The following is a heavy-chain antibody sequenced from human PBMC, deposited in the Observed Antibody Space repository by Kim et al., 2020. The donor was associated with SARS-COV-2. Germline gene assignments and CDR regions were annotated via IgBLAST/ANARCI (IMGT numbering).Heavy chain of an antibody. CDR3: ARDDRFRYGSGRFDH. D-gene: IGHD6-19*01. Sequence: QKLQNRVTMTTDTSTTTAYMELRSLRPDDTAVYYCARDDRFRYGSGRFDHWGQGTLVTVSS. J-gene: IGHJ4*02. V-gene: IGHV1-18*01.